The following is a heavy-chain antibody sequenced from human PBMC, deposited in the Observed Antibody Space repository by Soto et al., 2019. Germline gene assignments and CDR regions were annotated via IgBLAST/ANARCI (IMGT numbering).Heavy chain of an antibody. V-gene: IGHV3-74*01. D-gene: IGHD6-13*01. CDR1: GFTFSSYW. CDR2: INSDGSST. Sequence: GGSLRLSCAASGFTFSSYWMHWVRQAPGKGLVWVSRINSDGSSTSYADSVKGRFTISRDNAKNTLYLQMNSLRAENTAVYYCARDRAGVAAAGIYYYYGMDVWGQGTTVTVSS. J-gene: IGHJ6*02. CDR3: ARDRAGVAAAGIYYYYGMDV.